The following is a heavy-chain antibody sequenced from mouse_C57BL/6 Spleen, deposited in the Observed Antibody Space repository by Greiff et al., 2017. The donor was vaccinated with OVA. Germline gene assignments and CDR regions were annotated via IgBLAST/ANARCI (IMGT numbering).Heavy chain of an antibody. Sequence: EVQRVESEGGLVQPGSSMKLSCTASGFTFSDYYMAWVRQVPEKGLEWVANINYDGSSTYYLDSLKSRFIISRDNAKNILYLQMSSLKSEDTATYYCARDRGPLDYWGQGTTLTVSS. D-gene: IGHD3-3*01. CDR3: ARDRGPLDY. CDR1: GFTFSDYY. J-gene: IGHJ2*01. V-gene: IGHV5-16*01. CDR2: INYDGSST.